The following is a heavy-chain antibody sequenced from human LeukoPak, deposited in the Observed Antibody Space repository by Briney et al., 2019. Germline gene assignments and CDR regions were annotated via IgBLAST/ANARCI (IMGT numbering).Heavy chain of an antibody. Sequence: GGSLRLSCVASGLDFSDSGMLWVREAPGKGLEWLSSISSSSRYTYYAVSVKGRLTISRDTAKNTLYLHMDSLRAEDTPVYYCARGTQYSSSRDWFDPWGQGTLVTVSS. D-gene: IGHD6-13*01. CDR3: ARGTQYSSSRDWFDP. J-gene: IGHJ5*02. CDR1: GLDFSDSG. CDR2: ISSSSRYT. V-gene: IGHV3-21*01.